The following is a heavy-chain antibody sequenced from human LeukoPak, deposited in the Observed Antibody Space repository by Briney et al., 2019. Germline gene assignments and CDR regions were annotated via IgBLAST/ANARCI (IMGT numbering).Heavy chain of an antibody. V-gene: IGHV3-7*01. CDR2: IQQDGSEK. CDR3: AKDRLFGSGLNGPHYYYGMDV. Sequence: GGSLRLSCAASGFTFSRYWMNWVRQAPGKGLEWVANIQQDGSEKYYVDSVRGRFTISRDNSNNMLYLQMNSLRPEDTAVYYCAKDRLFGSGLNGPHYYYGMDVWGQGTTVTVSS. J-gene: IGHJ6*02. D-gene: IGHD1-26*01. CDR1: GFTFSRYW.